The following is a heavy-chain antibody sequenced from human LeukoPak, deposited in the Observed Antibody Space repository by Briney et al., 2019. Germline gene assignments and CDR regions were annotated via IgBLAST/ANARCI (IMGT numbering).Heavy chain of an antibody. J-gene: IGHJ4*02. CDR2: IHYSGST. D-gene: IGHD5-24*01. CDR1: GGSISSYY. Sequence: SETLSLTCTVSGGSISSYYWSWIRQPPGKGLEWIGYIHYSGSTNYNPSLKSRVTISVDTSKNQFSLKLSSVTAADTAVYYCARGEEMATIIGPLDYWGQGTLVTVSS. CDR3: ARGEEMATIIGPLDY. V-gene: IGHV4-59*01.